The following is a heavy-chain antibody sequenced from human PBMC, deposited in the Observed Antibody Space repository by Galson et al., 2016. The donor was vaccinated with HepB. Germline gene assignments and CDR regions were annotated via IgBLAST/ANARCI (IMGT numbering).Heavy chain of an antibody. D-gene: IGHD5-24*01. CDR2: ISSSGSTI. V-gene: IGHV3-48*03. CDR1: GFTFSSYG. CDR3: AREFALEMGGDY. J-gene: IGHJ4*02. Sequence: SLRLSCAASGFTFSSYGMHWVRQAPGKGLEWVSYISSSGSTIYYADSVKGRFTISRDHAKNSLYLQMNSLRAEDTAVYYCAREFALEMGGDYWGQGTLVTVSS.